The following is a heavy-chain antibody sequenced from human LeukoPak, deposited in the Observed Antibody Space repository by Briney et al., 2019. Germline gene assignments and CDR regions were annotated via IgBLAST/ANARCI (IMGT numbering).Heavy chain of an antibody. CDR1: GGSISSSSYY. V-gene: IGHV4-39*07. D-gene: IGHD4-17*01. J-gene: IGHJ4*02. Sequence: PSETLSLTCTVSGGSISSSSYYWGWIRQPPGKGLEWIGSIYYSGSTYYNPSLKSRVTISIDTSKNQFSLKLSSVTAADTAVYYCARGNQLRLFDYWGQGTLVTVSS. CDR3: ARGNQLRLFDY. CDR2: IYYSGST.